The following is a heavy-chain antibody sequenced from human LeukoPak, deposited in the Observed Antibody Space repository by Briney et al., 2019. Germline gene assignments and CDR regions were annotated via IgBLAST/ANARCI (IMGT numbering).Heavy chain of an antibody. CDR2: INLDGSVK. CDR3: ATSDDSSGSD. D-gene: IGHD3-22*01. CDR1: GFTFSGYW. J-gene: IGHJ4*02. Sequence: PGGSLRLSCAASGFTFSGYWMSWVRQAPGKGLEWVANINLDGSVKHYVDSAKGRFTISRDNAKNSLYLKMNSLRAEDTALYYCATSDDSSGSDWGQGTLVTVSS. V-gene: IGHV3-7*01.